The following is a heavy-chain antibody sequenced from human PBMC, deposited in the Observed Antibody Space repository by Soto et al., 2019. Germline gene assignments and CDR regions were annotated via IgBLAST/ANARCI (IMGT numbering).Heavy chain of an antibody. Sequence: PSETLSLTCAVYGGSFSGYYWSWIRQPPGKGLEWIGEINHSGSTNYNPSLKSRVTISVDTSKNQFSLKLSSVTAADTAVYYCARARRGCSSTSCSTGERPAHYYYYMDVWGKGTTVTVSS. J-gene: IGHJ6*03. CDR1: GGSFSGYY. CDR3: ARARRGCSSTSCSTGERPAHYYYYMDV. V-gene: IGHV4-34*01. D-gene: IGHD2-2*01. CDR2: INHSGST.